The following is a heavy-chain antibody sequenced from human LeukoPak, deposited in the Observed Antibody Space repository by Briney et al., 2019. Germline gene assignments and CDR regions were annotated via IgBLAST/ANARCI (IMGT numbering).Heavy chain of an antibody. CDR3: AKDTVSLDY. V-gene: IGHV3-23*01. CDR1: GFTFDDYG. Sequence: GGSLRLSCAASGFTFDDYGMSWVRQAPGKGLEWVSGISGSGGSTYYADSVKGRFTISRDNSKNTLYLQMNSLRAEDTAVYYCAKDTVSLDYWGQGTLVTVSS. J-gene: IGHJ4*02. CDR2: ISGSGGST. D-gene: IGHD2-8*02.